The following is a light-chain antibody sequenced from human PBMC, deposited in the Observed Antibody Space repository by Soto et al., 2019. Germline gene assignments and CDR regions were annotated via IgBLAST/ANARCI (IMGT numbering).Light chain of an antibody. CDR3: SSYAGSNNFV. J-gene: IGLJ1*01. V-gene: IGLV2-8*01. CDR2: EVS. Sequence: SALTQPPSAYGSPGQSVTISCAGTSSDVGGYNYVSWYQQYPGKAPKLMVYEVSKRPSGVPDRFSGSKFGNTASLTVSGLQTEDEADYYCSSYAGSNNFVFGTGTKVTVL. CDR1: SSDVGGYNY.